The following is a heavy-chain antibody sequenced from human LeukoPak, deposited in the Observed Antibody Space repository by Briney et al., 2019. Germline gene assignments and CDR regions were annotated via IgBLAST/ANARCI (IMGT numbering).Heavy chain of an antibody. V-gene: IGHV4-30-4*08. J-gene: IGHJ4*02. CDR3: ARGGAHYYDSSGYFC. Sequence: SETLSLTCSVSGGSMSSGGYYWSWIRQHPGEGLEWIGYIYYSGSTYYNPSLKSRVTISVDTSKNQFSLKLSSVTAADTAVYYCARGGAHYYDSSGYFCWGQGTLVTVSS. D-gene: IGHD3-22*01. CDR1: GGSMSSGGYY. CDR2: IYYSGST.